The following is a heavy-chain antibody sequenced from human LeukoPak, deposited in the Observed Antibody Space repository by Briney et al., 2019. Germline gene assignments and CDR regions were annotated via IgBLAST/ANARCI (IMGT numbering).Heavy chain of an antibody. V-gene: IGHV1-46*01. CDR3: ARVSISMSGDGDSGLPTH. D-gene: IGHD5-24*01. Sequence: ASVKVSCKASGYTFTSYYMHWVRQAPGQGLEWMGIINPSGGSTSYAQKFQGRVTMTRDTSTSTVYMELSSLRSEDTAAYYCARVSISMSGDGDSGLPTHWGQGTLVTVSS. J-gene: IGHJ4*02. CDR2: INPSGGST. CDR1: GYTFTSYY.